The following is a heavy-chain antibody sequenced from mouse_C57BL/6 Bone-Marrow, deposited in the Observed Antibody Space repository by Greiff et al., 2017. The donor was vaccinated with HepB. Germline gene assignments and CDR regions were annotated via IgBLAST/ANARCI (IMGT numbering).Heavy chain of an antibody. CDR3: ARVPQLRFAY. J-gene: IGHJ3*01. Sequence: DVQLQESGPGLVKPSQSLSLTCSVTGYSITSGYYWNWIRQFPGNKLEWMGYISYDGSNNYNPSLKNRISITRDTSKNQFFLKLNSVTTEDTATYYCARVPQLRFAYWGQGTLVTVSA. D-gene: IGHD1-1*01. V-gene: IGHV3-6*01. CDR1: GYSITSGYY. CDR2: ISYDGSN.